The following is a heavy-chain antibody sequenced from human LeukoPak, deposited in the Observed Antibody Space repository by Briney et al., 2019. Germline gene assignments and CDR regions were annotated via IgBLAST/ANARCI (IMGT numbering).Heavy chain of an antibody. V-gene: IGHV3-23*01. J-gene: IGHJ5*02. D-gene: IGHD3-10*01. CDR2: ISGSGGST. CDR3: ARPTHRSGSYLP. CDR1: GFTFRSYA. Sequence: PGGSLRLSCAASGFTFRSYAMSWVRQAQGRGREWVSAISGSGGSTYYADSVKGRFTISRDNSKNTLYLQMNSLRAEDTAVYYCARPTHRSGSYLPWGQGTLVTVSS.